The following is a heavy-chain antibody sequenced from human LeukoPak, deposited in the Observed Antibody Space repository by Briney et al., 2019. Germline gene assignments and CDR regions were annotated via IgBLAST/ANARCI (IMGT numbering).Heavy chain of an antibody. CDR2: ISSSSTYI. J-gene: IGHJ4*02. V-gene: IGHV3-21*01. CDR3: ARDMTTARFDN. CDR1: GFTFSNYP. D-gene: IGHD4-17*01. Sequence: NPGGSLRLSCAASGFTFSNYPMDWVRQAPGKGLEWVSYISSSSTYIYYADSVKGRFTISRDNAKNSLYLQMNSLRAEDTAVYYCARDMTTARFDNWGQGTLVTVSS.